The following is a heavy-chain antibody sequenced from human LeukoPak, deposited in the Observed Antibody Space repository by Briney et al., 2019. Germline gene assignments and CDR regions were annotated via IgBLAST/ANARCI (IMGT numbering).Heavy chain of an antibody. Sequence: GGSLRLSCAASGFTFSSYSMNWVRQAPGKGLEWVSSISSSSSYIHYADSVKGRFTISRDNAKNSLYLQMNSLRAEDTAVYYCARDRAYYDFWSGLGGVHYYYMDVWGKGTTVTVSS. V-gene: IGHV3-21*06. J-gene: IGHJ6*03. D-gene: IGHD3-3*01. CDR1: GFTFSSYS. CDR3: ARDRAYYDFWSGLGGVHYYYMDV. CDR2: ISSSSSYI.